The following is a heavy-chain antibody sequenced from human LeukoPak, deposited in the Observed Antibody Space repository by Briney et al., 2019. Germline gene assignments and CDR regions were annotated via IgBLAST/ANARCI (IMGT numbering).Heavy chain of an antibody. CDR1: GGSISSYY. CDR3: ARCHFDWLSSGGYYFDY. V-gene: IGHV4-59*01. J-gene: IGHJ4*02. D-gene: IGHD3-9*01. Sequence: SETLSLTCTVSGGSISSYYWSWIRQPPGKGLEWIGYIYYSGSTNYNPSLKSRVTISVDTSKNQFSLKLSSVTAADTAVYYCARCHFDWLSSGGYYFDYWGQGSLVTVSS. CDR2: IYYSGST.